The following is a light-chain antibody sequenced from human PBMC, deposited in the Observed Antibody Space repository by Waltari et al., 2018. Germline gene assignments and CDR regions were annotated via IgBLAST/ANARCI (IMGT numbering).Light chain of an antibody. J-gene: IGLJ3*02. CDR3: AAWDDRLSVWV. V-gene: IGLV1-47*01. Sequence: QSVLTPPPSASGTPGQRVTISCSGGRPNPRNHYLFWYQQFPGTAPKLLIYRIYQRPSGVPDRFSGSKSGTSASLAISGLRSEDEADYYCAAWDDRLSVWVFGGGTKLTVL. CDR1: RPNPRNHY. CDR2: RIY.